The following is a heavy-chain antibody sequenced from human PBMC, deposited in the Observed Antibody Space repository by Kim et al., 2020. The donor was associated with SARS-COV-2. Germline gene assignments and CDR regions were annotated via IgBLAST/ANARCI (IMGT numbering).Heavy chain of an antibody. CDR1: GYSFTSYW. J-gene: IGHJ5*02. V-gene: IGHV5-51*01. CDR2: IYPGDSDT. D-gene: IGHD6-13*01. Sequence: GESLKISCKGSGYSFTSYWIGWVRQMPGKGLEWMGIIYPGDSDTRYSPSFQGQVTISADKSISTAYLQWSSLKASDTAMYYCAREQQLVLWGRGNWFDPWGQGTLVTVSS. CDR3: AREQQLVLWGRGNWFDP.